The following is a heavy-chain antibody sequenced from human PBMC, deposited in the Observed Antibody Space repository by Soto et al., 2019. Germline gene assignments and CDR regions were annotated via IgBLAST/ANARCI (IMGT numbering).Heavy chain of an antibody. J-gene: IGHJ4*01. V-gene: IGHV4-31*03. CDR1: GGSISSGGYY. Sequence: QVQLQESGPGLVQPSQTLSLTCTVSGGSISSGGYYWSWIRQHPGTGLEWIGHTSYSGSTYYNTPLKRRVTISVDPTRNQFSLIVNSVTAADTAVYYCARGVLHWGQGTLVTVSS. CDR3: ARGVLH. CDR2: TSYSGST.